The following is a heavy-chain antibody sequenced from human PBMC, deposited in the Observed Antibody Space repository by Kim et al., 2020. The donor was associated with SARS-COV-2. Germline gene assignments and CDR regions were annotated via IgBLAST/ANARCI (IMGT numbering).Heavy chain of an antibody. D-gene: IGHD1-7*01. Sequence: GGSLRLSCAASGFTVSSNYMSWVRQAPGKGLEWVSIIYSGGSTYYADSVKGRFTISRHNSKNTLYLQMNSMRADDTAVYYCARGGGAGTIYYYYYGMDVWGQGTTVTVSS. CDR1: GFTVSSNY. CDR2: IYSGGST. V-gene: IGHV3-53*04. J-gene: IGHJ6*02. CDR3: ARGGGAGTIYYYYYGMDV.